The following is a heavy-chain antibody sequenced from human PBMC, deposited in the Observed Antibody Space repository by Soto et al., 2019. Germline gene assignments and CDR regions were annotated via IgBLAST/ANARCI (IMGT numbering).Heavy chain of an antibody. CDR3: ASLYDFGPSAAFDI. Sequence: ASVKVSCKASGYTFTSYAMHWVRQAPGQRLEWMGWINAGNGNTKYSQKFQGRVTITRDTSASTAYMELSSLRSEDAAVYYCASLYDFGPSAAFDIWGQGTMVTVSS. V-gene: IGHV1-3*01. CDR1: GYTFTSYA. J-gene: IGHJ3*02. D-gene: IGHD3-3*01. CDR2: INAGNGNT.